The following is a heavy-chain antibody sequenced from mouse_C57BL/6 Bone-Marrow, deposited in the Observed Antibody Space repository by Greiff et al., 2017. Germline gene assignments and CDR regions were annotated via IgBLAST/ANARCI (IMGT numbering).Heavy chain of an antibody. V-gene: IGHV2-5*01. Sequence: VKLVESGPGLVQPSQSLSITCTVSGFSLTSYGVHWVRQSPGKGLEWLGVIWRGGSTDYNAAFMSRLSITKDNSKSQVFFKMNSLQADDTAIYYCAKRVYYDYDGGDYAMDYWGQGTSVTVSS. D-gene: IGHD2-4*01. J-gene: IGHJ4*01. CDR3: AKRVYYDYDGGDYAMDY. CDR1: GFSLTSYG. CDR2: IWRGGST.